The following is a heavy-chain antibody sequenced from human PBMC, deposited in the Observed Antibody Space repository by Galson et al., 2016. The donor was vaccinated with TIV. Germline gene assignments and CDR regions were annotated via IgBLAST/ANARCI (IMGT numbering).Heavy chain of an antibody. J-gene: IGHJ5*02. CDR3: ARGVSTGSGWLDP. CDR1: GYSFSSYW. D-gene: IGHD5/OR15-5a*01. CDR2: IHPADSDT. Sequence: QSGAEVKKPGEPLKISCEGSGYSFSSYWIGWVRHKPGEGLEWIGIIHPADSDTRYSPSFRGQVTMSADKAINGAYLQWRTLKASDSAMYYCARGVSTGSGWLDPWGQGTLVTVSS. V-gene: IGHV5-51*01.